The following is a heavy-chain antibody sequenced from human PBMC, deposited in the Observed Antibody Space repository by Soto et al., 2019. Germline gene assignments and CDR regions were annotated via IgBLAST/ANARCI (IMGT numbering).Heavy chain of an antibody. CDR1: GGSVSSGSYY. CDR3: ARERWLQLHYFDY. J-gene: IGHJ4*02. Sequence: QVQLQESGPVLVKPSETLSLTCTVSGGSVSSGSYYWSWIRQPPGKGLEWIGYIYYSGSTNYNPSLKSRVTTSVDTSKNQFSLKLSSVTAADTAVYYCARERWLQLHYFDYWGQGTLVTVSS. V-gene: IGHV4-61*01. D-gene: IGHD5-12*01. CDR2: IYYSGST.